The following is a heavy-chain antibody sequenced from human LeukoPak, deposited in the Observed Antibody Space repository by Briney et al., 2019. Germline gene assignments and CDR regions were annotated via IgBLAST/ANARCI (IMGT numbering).Heavy chain of an antibody. CDR2: IYHSGST. CDR1: GYSISSGDY. D-gene: IGHD2-15*01. CDR3: AGNTTEVVAAKWSDP. J-gene: IGHJ5*02. Sequence: SETLSLTCAVSGYSISSGDYWGWIRQPPGKGLEWIGSIYHSGSTHYNPSLKSRVTISVDTSKNQFSLKLSSVTAADTAVYYCAGNTTEVVAAKWSDPWGQGTLVTVSS. V-gene: IGHV4-38-2*01.